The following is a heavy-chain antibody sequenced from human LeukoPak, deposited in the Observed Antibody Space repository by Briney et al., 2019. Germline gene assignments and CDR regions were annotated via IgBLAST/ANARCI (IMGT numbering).Heavy chain of an antibody. CDR2: ISSSSSTI. D-gene: IGHD3-22*01. CDR3: ASWDYDSSGYYYEYYFDY. V-gene: IGHV3-48*01. CDR1: GFTFSSYS. J-gene: IGHJ4*02. Sequence: GGSLRLSCAASGFTFSSYSMNWVRQAPGKGLEWVSYISSSSSTIYYADSVKGRFTISRDNAKNSLYLQMNSLGAEDTAVYYCASWDYDSSGYYYEYYFDYWGQGTLVTVSS.